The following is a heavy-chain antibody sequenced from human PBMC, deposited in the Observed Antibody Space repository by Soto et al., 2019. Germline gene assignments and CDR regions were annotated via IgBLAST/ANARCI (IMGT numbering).Heavy chain of an antibody. CDR1: GFTFSTFY. Sequence: QVQLVESGGGVVKPGRSLRLSCTASGFTFSTFYMHWVRQGPGKGLEWVAIIWPDGNAKYYADSVKGRFTISSDNSKNTLSLQMNSLRAEDTAVYYCVRCASCSNGVRYNLGWFGPWGQGTLVTVSS. J-gene: IGHJ5*02. D-gene: IGHD2-8*01. CDR2: IWPDGNAK. CDR3: VRCASCSNGVRYNLGWFGP. V-gene: IGHV3-33*01.